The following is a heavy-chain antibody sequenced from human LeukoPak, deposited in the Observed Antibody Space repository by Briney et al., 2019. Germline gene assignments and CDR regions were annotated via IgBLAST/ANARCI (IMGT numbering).Heavy chain of an antibody. V-gene: IGHV3-30*02. CDR3: AKDFTWALDY. D-gene: IGHD1-26*01. CDR2: IEDNGRDK. J-gene: IGHJ4*02. Sequence: GGSLRLSCAAPGFTFRNFNIHWVRQAPGKGLEWVAMIEDNGRDKYYAASVKGRCTISRDNSKNTVYLQMSSLRPEDTAVYFCAKDFTWALDYWGQGTLVTVSS. CDR1: GFTFRNFN.